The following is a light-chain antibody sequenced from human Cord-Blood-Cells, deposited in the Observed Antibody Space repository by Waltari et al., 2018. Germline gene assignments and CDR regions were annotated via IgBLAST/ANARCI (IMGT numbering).Light chain of an antibody. Sequence: DIVMTQSPDSLAVSLGERATINCKSRTSVLYRPNNKNYLAWYQQKPGQPPKLLIYWASTRESGVPDRFSGSGSGTDFTLTISSLQAEDVAVYYCQQYYSTPYSFGQGTKLEIK. CDR1: TSVLYRPNNKNY. CDR3: QQYYSTPYS. CDR2: WAS. J-gene: IGKJ2*03. V-gene: IGKV4-1*01.